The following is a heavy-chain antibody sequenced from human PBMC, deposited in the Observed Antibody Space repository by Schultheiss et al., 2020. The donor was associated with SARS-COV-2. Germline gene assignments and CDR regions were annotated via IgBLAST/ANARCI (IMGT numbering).Heavy chain of an antibody. Sequence: SETLSLTCAVYGGSFSGYYWGWIRQPPGKGLEWIGSIYHSGSTYYNPSLKSRVTISVDTSKNQFSLKLSSVTAADTAVYYCARDGLLWFGEFGVDYWGQGTLVTVSS. CDR2: IYHSGST. D-gene: IGHD3-10*01. CDR1: GGSFSGYY. J-gene: IGHJ4*02. V-gene: IGHV4-38-2*02. CDR3: ARDGLLWFGEFGVDY.